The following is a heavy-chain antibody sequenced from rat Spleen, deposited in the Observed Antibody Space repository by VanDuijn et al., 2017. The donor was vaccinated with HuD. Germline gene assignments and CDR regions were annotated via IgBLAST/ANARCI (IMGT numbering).Heavy chain of an antibody. CDR3: VRQYTSGYANCFTY. J-gene: IGHJ3*01. Sequence: EVQLVESGGGLVQPGRSLKLSCAASGFIFSNYDMAWVRQAPTKGLEWVASISPSGGGTYYRDSVKGRFTVSRNNAKSTQFLQMDSLRSEDTATYYCVRQYTSGYANCFTYWGQGTLVTVSS. CDR2: ISPSGGGT. CDR1: GFIFSNYD. D-gene: IGHD4-3*01. V-gene: IGHV5S13*01.